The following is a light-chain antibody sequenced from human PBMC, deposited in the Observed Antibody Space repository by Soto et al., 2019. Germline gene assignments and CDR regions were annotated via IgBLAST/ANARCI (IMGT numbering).Light chain of an antibody. CDR1: NSNIGSST. Sequence: QSVLTQAPSASGTPGQRVTISCSGSNSNIGSSTVSWYQQVPGTAPKVLIYNNDQRPSGVPDRLSGSKSGTSASLAIGGLQSEDEADYYCAAWDGSLNGWVFGGGTKVTVL. J-gene: IGLJ3*02. CDR3: AAWDGSLNGWV. CDR2: NND. V-gene: IGLV1-44*01.